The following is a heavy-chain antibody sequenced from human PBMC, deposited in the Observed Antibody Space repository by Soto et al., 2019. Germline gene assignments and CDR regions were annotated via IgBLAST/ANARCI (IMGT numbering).Heavy chain of an antibody. CDR2: ISGSGGST. D-gene: IGHD1-26*01. V-gene: IGHV3-23*01. CDR1: GFSFSSYA. CDR3: AKDAVGGFTNWFES. J-gene: IGHJ5*01. Sequence: GGSLRLSCAASGFSFSSYAMSWVRQPPGKGLEWVSVISGSGGSTKYADSVKGRFTISRDNSRNTLFLQMNSLRAEDTAVYYCAKDAVGGFTNWFESWGQGTLVTVSS.